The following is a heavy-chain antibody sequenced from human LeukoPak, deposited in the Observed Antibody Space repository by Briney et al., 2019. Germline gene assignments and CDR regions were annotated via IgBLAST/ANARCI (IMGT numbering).Heavy chain of an antibody. J-gene: IGHJ4*02. CDR1: GFTFSSYS. V-gene: IGHV3-21*01. CDR3: ARDSRRYCSSTSCYDFDC. CDR2: ISSSSSYI. Sequence: GGSLRLSCAASGFTFSSYSMNWVRQAPGKGLEWVSSISSSSSYIYYADSVKGRFTISRDNAKNSLYLQMNSLRAEDTAVYYCARDSRRYCSSTSCYDFDCWGQGTLVTVSS. D-gene: IGHD2-2*01.